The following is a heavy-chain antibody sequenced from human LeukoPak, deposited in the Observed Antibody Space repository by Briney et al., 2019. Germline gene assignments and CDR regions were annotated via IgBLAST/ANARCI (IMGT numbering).Heavy chain of an antibody. Sequence: QPGGSLGLSCAASGFTFSSYAMSWVRQAPGKGLEWVSAISGSGGSTYYADSVKGRFTISGDNSKNTLYLQMNSLRAEDTAVYYCAKDKVWGIAVAGTVWFDPWGQGTLVTVSS. CDR1: GFTFSSYA. D-gene: IGHD6-19*01. CDR2: ISGSGGST. CDR3: AKDKVWGIAVAGTVWFDP. J-gene: IGHJ5*02. V-gene: IGHV3-23*01.